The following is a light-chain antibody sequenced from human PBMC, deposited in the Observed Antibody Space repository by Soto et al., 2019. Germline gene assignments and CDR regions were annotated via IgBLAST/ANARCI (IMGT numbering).Light chain of an antibody. Sequence: DIQKTQSPSSLSASVEDRVIITXXASQSISNHLNWYQQKPGKAPKLLIFAASSLQSGVPSRFSGSRSGPDFTLTISSLQPEDFATYYCQQSYSSPPTFGQGTKVDIK. CDR3: QQSYSSPPT. CDR2: AAS. V-gene: IGKV1-39*01. CDR1: QSISNH. J-gene: IGKJ1*01.